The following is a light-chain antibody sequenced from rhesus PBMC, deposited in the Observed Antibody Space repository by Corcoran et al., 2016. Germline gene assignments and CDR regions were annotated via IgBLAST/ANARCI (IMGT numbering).Light chain of an antibody. Sequence: DIQMTQSPSSLSASVGDTVTITCRASQSFSSSLAWYQQKPGKAPNLLIYSASSLQSWVPSRFSGSKSGTDFTLTISSLQPEDVATYYCQHGYGTPRTFGQGTKVEIK. J-gene: IGKJ1*01. CDR2: SAS. CDR1: QSFSSS. V-gene: IGKV1-46*01. CDR3: QHGYGTPRT.